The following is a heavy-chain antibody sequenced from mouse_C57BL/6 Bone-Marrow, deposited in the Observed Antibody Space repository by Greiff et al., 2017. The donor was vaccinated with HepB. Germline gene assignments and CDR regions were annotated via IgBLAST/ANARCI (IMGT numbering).Heavy chain of an antibody. V-gene: IGHV1-5*01. CDR1: GYTFTSYW. Sequence: VQLQQSGTVLARPGASVKMSCKTSGYTFTSYWMHWVKQRPGQGLEWIGAIYPGNSDTSYNQKFKGKAKLTAVTSASTAYMELSSLTNEDSAVYYCTRFYGSSYDYAMDYWGQGTSVTVSS. CDR3: TRFYGSSYDYAMDY. CDR2: IYPGNSDT. J-gene: IGHJ4*01. D-gene: IGHD1-1*01.